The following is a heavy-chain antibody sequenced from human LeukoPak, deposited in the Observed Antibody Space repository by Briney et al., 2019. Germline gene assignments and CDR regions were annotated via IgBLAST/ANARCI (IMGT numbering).Heavy chain of an antibody. V-gene: IGHV3-23*01. CDR3: AKGLQRESRLDN. J-gene: IGHJ4*02. D-gene: IGHD1-1*01. CDR2: ISAGGGTT. CDR1: GFTFSSYS. Sequence: GGSLRLSCAASGFTFSSYSMNWVRQAPGKGLEWVSGISAGGGTTYYPDYVKGRFTISRDNSANTLNLQMSSLRVDDTAIYYCAKGLQRESRLDNWGQGTLVTVTS.